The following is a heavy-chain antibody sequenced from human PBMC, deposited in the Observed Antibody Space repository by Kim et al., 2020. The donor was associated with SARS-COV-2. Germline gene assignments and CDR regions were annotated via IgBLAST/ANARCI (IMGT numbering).Heavy chain of an antibody. CDR3: AKDPLSSSWYYNWFDP. V-gene: IGHV3-23*01. Sequence: GGSLRLSCAASGFTFSRYAMNWVRQAPGKGLEWVSSISCGGHSTDYADSVKGRFTISRDNSKNTLYLQMNSLRAEDTAVYYCAKDPLSSSWYYNWFDPWGQGTLPTVSP. D-gene: IGHD6-13*01. CDR2: ISCGGHST. J-gene: IGHJ5*02. CDR1: GFTFSRYA.